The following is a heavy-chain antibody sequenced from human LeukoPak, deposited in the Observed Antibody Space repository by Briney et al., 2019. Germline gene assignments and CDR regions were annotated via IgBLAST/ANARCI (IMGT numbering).Heavy chain of an antibody. J-gene: IGHJ3*02. V-gene: IGHV3-74*01. Sequence: GGSLRLSCAASGFTFSSYWMHWVRQAPGKGLVWVSRINSDGSSTNYADSVKGRFTISRDNAKNTLYLQMNSLRAEDTAVYYCASLMIVPRIDTFDIWGQGTMVTVSS. CDR1: GFTFSSYW. CDR3: ASLMIVPRIDTFDI. D-gene: IGHD3-22*01. CDR2: INSDGSST.